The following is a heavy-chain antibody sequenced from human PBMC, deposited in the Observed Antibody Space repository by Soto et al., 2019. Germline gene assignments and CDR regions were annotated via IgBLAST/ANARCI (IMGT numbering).Heavy chain of an antibody. CDR3: ARGVLH. V-gene: IGHV4-31*03. Sequence: QVQLQESGPGLVQPSQTLSLTCTVSGGSISSGGYYWSWIRQHPGTGLEWIGHISYSGSTYYNTSSKSRVTTAVDATRSQFSLIVNAVTAADTAVYYCARGVLHWGQGTLVTVSS. J-gene: IGHJ4*01. CDR1: GGSISSGGYY. CDR2: ISYSGST.